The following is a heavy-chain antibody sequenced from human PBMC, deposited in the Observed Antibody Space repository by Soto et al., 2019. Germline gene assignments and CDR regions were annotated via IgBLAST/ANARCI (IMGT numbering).Heavy chain of an antibody. V-gene: IGHV3-7*03. CDR1: GFTFSSYW. CDR2: IKQDGSEK. J-gene: IGHJ4*02. Sequence: GSLRLSCAASGFTFSSYWMSWVRQAPGKGLEWVANIKQDGSEKYYVDSVKGRFTISRDKAKNSLYLQMNSLRAEDTAVYYCARQRWLQLRYFDYWGQGTLVTVSS. D-gene: IGHD5-12*01. CDR3: ARQRWLQLRYFDY.